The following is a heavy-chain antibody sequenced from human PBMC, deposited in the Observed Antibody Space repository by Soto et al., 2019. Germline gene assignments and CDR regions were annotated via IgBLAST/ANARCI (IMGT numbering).Heavy chain of an antibody. V-gene: IGHV4-39*01. CDR3: ARRDNWNDGYFDY. Sequence: QLQLQESGPGLVKPSETLSLTCTVSGGSISSSSYYWGWIRQPPGKGLEWIGSIYYSGSTYYNPSLKSRVTISVDTSKNQFSLKLSSVTAADTAVYYCARRDNWNDGYFDYWGQGTLVTVSS. CDR1: GGSISSSSYY. D-gene: IGHD1-20*01. J-gene: IGHJ4*02. CDR2: IYYSGST.